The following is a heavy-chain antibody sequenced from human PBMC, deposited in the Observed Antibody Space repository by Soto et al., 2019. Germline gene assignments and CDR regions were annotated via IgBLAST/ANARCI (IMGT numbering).Heavy chain of an antibody. J-gene: IGHJ5*02. CDR2: ISAYNGNT. V-gene: IGHV1-18*01. Sequence: ASVKVSCKASGYTFTSYGISWVRQAPGQGLEWMGWISAYNGNTNYAQKLQGRVTMTTDRSTSTAYMELRSLRSDDTAVYYCARAGGYCSGGSCYSFWFDPWGQGTLVTVSS. CDR1: GYTFTSYG. CDR3: ARAGGYCSGGSCYSFWFDP. D-gene: IGHD2-15*01.